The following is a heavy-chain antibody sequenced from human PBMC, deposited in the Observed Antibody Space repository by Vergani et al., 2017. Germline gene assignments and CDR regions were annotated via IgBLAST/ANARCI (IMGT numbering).Heavy chain of an antibody. V-gene: IGHV4-59*01. Sequence: QVQLQESGPGLVKPSETLSLTCTVSGGSISSYYWSWLRQPPGEELEWIGYIYYSENTNYNPSLKSRGTISVDTSKNQFSLKLTSVTAADTAVYYCARGGDYGTDYWGQGTLVTVSS. CDR1: GGSISSYY. J-gene: IGHJ4*02. CDR2: IYYSENT. CDR3: ARGGDYGTDY. D-gene: IGHD4-17*01.